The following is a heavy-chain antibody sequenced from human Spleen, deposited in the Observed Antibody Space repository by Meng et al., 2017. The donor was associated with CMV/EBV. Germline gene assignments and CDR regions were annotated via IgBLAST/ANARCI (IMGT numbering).Heavy chain of an antibody. J-gene: IGHJ4*02. CDR2: IYYSGST. V-gene: IGHV4-61*01. CDR1: GGSVNSGSYY. CDR3: ARDGIAAAGLDY. Sequence: SETLSLTCTVSGGSVNSGSYYWSWIRQPPGKGLEYIGYIYYSGSTKFNPSLKSRVTISVDTSKNQFSLKLSSVTAADTAVYYCARDGIAAAGLDYWGQGTLVTVSS. D-gene: IGHD6-13*01.